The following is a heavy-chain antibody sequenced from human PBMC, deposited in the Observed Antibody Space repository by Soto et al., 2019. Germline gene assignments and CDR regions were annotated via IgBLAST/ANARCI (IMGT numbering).Heavy chain of an antibody. V-gene: IGHV3-33*01. Sequence: GGSLRLSCAASGFTFSSYGMHWVRQAPGKGLEWVAVIWYDGSNKYYADSVKGRFTISRDNSKNTLYLQMNSLRAEDTAVYYCARGPGDYGDYFDYWGQGTLVTVSS. CDR3: ARGPGDYGDYFDY. CDR1: GFTFSSYG. CDR2: IWYDGSNK. J-gene: IGHJ4*02. D-gene: IGHD4-17*01.